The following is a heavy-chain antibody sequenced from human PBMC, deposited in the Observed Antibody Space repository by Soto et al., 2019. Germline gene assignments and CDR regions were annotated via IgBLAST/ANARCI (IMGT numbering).Heavy chain of an antibody. J-gene: IGHJ4*02. V-gene: IGHV1-18*01. CDR1: GYTFTNSG. CDR2: IRVNNGDT. D-gene: IGHD3-10*01. Sequence: EASVKVSCKASGYTFTNSGFSWVRQAPGQGLEWVGWIRVNNGDTHYAQKLQGRVTMTTDTSTSTAYMELRSLRSDDTAVYYCARDVVRMVRGVMGYWGQGTLVTVS. CDR3: ARDVVRMVRGVMGY.